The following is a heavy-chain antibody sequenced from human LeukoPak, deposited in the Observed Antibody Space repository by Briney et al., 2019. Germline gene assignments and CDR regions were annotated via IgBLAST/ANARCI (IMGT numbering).Heavy chain of an antibody. CDR1: GYTFTGYY. J-gene: IGHJ4*02. Sequence: ASVKVSCKASGYTFTGYYMHWVRQAPGQGLEWMGWINPNSGGTNYAQKFQGRVTTTRDTSISTAYMELSRLRSDDTAVYYCARSHVDTALKVRKNFDYWGQGTLVTVSS. CDR3: ARSHVDTALKVRKNFDY. CDR2: INPNSGGT. D-gene: IGHD5-18*01. V-gene: IGHV1-2*02.